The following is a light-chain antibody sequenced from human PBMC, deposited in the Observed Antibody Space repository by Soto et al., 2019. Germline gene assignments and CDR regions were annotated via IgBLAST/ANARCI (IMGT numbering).Light chain of an antibody. J-gene: IGLJ1*01. Sequence: QSVLTQPASVSGSPGQSITISCTGTSGDVGGYNYVSWYQQHPGKAPKLMIYDVSNRPSGVSNRFSGSKSGNTASLTISGLQAEDESDYYCSSSTSSSTLFYVFGTGTKVTV. V-gene: IGLV2-14*01. CDR3: SSSTSSSTLFYV. CDR2: DVS. CDR1: SGDVGGYNY.